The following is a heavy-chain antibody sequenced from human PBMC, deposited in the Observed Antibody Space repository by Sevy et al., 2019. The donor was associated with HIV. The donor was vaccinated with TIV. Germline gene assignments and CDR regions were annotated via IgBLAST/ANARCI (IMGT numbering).Heavy chain of an antibody. CDR1: GFSLNNYW. D-gene: IGHD6-13*01. CDR3: VKAIAKDGSF. V-gene: IGHV3-7*01. CDR2: INQDGSVK. Sequence: GGSLRLSCVASGFSLNNYWMNWVRQAPGKGLEWVANINQDGSVKYYVDSVRGRFAISRDNARNLVFLQMSSLRVDDSALYYCVKAIAKDGSFWGQGTLVTVSP. J-gene: IGHJ4*02.